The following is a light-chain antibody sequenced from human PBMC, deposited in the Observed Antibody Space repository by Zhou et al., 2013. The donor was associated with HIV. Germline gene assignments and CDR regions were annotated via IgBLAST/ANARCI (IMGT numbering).Light chain of an antibody. J-gene: IGKJ5*01. CDR1: QSVTTN. Sequence: EIVMTQSPATLSVSPGESATLSCRASQSVTTNLAWYQQKPGQAPRLLISGASNRATGIPVRFSGSGSGTDFTLTISKVEPEDFAVYFCQQYGDAPITFGQGTRLDIK. CDR3: QQYGDAPIT. V-gene: IGKV3-15*01. CDR2: GAS.